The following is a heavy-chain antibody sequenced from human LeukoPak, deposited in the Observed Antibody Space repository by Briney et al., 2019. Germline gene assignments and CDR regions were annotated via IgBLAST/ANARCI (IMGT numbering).Heavy chain of an antibody. V-gene: IGHV1-69*04. J-gene: IGHJ5*02. CDR1: GGTFSSYA. CDR3: AKDNPYSSGPEGSWFDP. Sequence: ASVKVSCKASGGTFSSYAISWVRQAPGQGLEWMGRIIPILGIANYAQKFQGRVTITADKSTSTAYMELSSLRSEDTAVYYCAKDNPYSSGPEGSWFDPWGQGTLVTVSS. D-gene: IGHD6-19*01. CDR2: IIPILGIA.